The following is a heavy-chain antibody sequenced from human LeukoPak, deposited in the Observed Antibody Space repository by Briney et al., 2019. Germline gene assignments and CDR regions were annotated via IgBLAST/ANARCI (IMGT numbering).Heavy chain of an antibody. Sequence: SETLSLTCTVSGGSISSGYNYWSWIRQPAGKGLEWIGRIYTSGTTNYNPSLKSRVTISQDTSNNQFSLKLRSVTAADTAVYYCAKSGCSSSSCSGFLWGQGTLATVSS. CDR3: AKSGCSSSSCSGFL. D-gene: IGHD2-2*01. CDR1: GGSISSGYNY. CDR2: IYTSGTT. V-gene: IGHV4-61*02. J-gene: IGHJ4*02.